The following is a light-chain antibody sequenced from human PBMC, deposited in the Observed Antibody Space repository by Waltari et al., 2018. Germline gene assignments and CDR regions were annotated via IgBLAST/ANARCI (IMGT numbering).Light chain of an antibody. CDR2: DAS. V-gene: IGKV3-11*01. CDR1: QSVSSY. CDR3: QQRSNWPPT. Sequence: EIVLPQSPATLSLSPGERATLSCRASQSVSSYLAWYRQKPGQAPRLLIYDASNRATGISARFSGSGSGTDFTLTISSLEPEDFAVYYCQQRSNWPPTFGGGTKVEIK. J-gene: IGKJ4*01.